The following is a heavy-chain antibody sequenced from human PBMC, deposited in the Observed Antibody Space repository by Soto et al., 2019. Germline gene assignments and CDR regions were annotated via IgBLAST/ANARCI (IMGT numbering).Heavy chain of an antibody. Sequence: GGSLRLSCAASGLTVSSNYMSWVRQAPGKGLEWVSVIYSGGSTYYADSVKGRFTISRDNSKNTLYLQMNSLRAEDTAVYYCARDTPRRSQYYYDSSGTPFDYWGQGTLVTVSS. J-gene: IGHJ4*02. CDR1: GLTVSSNY. CDR3: ARDTPRRSQYYYDSSGTPFDY. D-gene: IGHD3-22*01. CDR2: IYSGGST. V-gene: IGHV3-66*01.